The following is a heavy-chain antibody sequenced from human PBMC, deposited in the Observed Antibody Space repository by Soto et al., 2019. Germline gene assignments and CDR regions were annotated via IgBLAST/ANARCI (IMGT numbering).Heavy chain of an antibody. V-gene: IGHV1-69*13. CDR2: IIPIFGTA. Sequence: ASVEVSCKXSGGTFSSYAISWVRQAPGQGLEWMGGIIPIFGTANYAQKFQGRVTITADESTSTAYMELSSLRSEDTAVYYCASTVVVTAILDYFDYWGQGTLVTVSS. CDR3: ASTVVVTAILDYFDY. D-gene: IGHD2-21*02. CDR1: GGTFSSYA. J-gene: IGHJ4*02.